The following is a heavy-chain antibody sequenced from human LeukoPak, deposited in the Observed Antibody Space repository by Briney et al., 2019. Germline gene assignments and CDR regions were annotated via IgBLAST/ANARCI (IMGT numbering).Heavy chain of an antibody. V-gene: IGHV3-9*01. J-gene: IGHJ4*02. Sequence: GGSLRLSCAASGFTLDDYAMHWVRHAPGKGLEWVSGISWNSGSIGYADSVKGRFTISRDNAKNSLYLQMNSLRAEDTALYYCAKDGPYGDYSYYFDYWGQGTLVTVSS. CDR1: GFTLDDYA. CDR2: ISWNSGSI. CDR3: AKDGPYGDYSYYFDY. D-gene: IGHD4-17*01.